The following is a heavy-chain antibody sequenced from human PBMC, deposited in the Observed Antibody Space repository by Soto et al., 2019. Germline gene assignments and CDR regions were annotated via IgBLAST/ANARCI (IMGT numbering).Heavy chain of an antibody. D-gene: IGHD1-7*01. V-gene: IGHV4-30-2*01. Sequence: PSETLSLTCAVSGGSISSGGYSWSWIRQPPGKGLEWIGYIYHSGSTYSNPSLKSRVTISVDRSKNQFSLKLNSVTAADTAVYYCARDRHTITGPKYFDYWGQGTLVTVSS. CDR1: GGSISSGGYS. CDR3: ARDRHTITGPKYFDY. CDR2: IYHSGST. J-gene: IGHJ4*02.